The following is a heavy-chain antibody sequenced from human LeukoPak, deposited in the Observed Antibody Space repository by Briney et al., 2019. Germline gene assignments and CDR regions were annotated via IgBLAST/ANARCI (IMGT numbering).Heavy chain of an antibody. CDR1: GFTFDDYA. CDR2: ISWNSGSI. CDR3: AKRVYSTRYWYFDL. V-gene: IGHV3-9*01. J-gene: IGHJ2*01. Sequence: GGALRLSCAASGFTFDDYAMHWVRQAPGKGLEWVSGISWNSGSIGYADSVKGRFTISRDNAKNSLYLQMNSLRAEDTALYYCAKRVYSTRYWYFDLWGRGSLVTVSS. D-gene: IGHD6-13*01.